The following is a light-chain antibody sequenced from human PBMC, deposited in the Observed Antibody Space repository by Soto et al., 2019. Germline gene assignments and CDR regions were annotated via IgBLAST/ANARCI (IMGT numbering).Light chain of an antibody. J-gene: IGKJ2*01. CDR1: QSVSRIY. CDR3: QQYGGSPQYT. CDR2: RAS. V-gene: IGKV3-20*01. Sequence: EIVLTQSPGTLSLSPGERATLSCRASQSVSRIYLAWYQQKPGQAPRLLIYRASSRATGIPDRFSGSGSGTDFTLTISRLEPEDFAVYYCQQYGGSPQYTFGQGTKLEIK.